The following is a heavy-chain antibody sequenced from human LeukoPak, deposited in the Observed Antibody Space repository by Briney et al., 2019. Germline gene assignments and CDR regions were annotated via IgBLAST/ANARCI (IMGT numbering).Heavy chain of an antibody. Sequence: SETLSLTCTVSGGSISSSSYYWGWIRQPPGKGLEWIGSIYYSGSTYYNPSLKSRVTISVDTSKNQFSLKLSSVTAADTAVYYCARPGTTHAFDICGQGTMVTVSS. CDR1: GGSISSSSYY. D-gene: IGHD1-7*01. J-gene: IGHJ3*02. V-gene: IGHV4-39*01. CDR2: IYYSGST. CDR3: ARPGTTHAFDI.